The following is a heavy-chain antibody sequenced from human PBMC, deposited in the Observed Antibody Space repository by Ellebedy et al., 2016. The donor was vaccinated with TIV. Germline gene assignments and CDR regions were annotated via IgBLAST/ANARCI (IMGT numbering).Heavy chain of an antibody. V-gene: IGHV3-7*01. CDR3: ARTNRITMKVVVTDWCDP. J-gene: IGHJ5*02. CDR2: IKKDGSEK. CDR1: GFTFSSYW. Sequence: GGSLRLSXAASGFTFSSYWMSWVRQAPGKGLEWVANIKKDGSEKYYVDSVKGRFTISRDNAKNSLYLQMNSLRAEDTAVYYCARTNRITMKVVVTDWCDPWGQGTLVTVSS. D-gene: IGHD3-22*01.